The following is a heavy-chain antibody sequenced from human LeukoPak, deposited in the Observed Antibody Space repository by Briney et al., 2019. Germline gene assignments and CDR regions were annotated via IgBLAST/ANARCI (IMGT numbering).Heavy chain of an antibody. V-gene: IGHV4-39*01. Sequence: SSETLSLTCTVSGGSISSSSYYWGWIRQPPGKGLEWIGSIYYSGSIYYNPSLKSRVTISVDTSKNQLSLKLSSVTAADTAVYYCARQVGSFYHYYYMDVWGQGTTVTISS. J-gene: IGHJ6*03. CDR1: GGSISSSSYY. CDR3: ARQVGSFYHYYYMDV. CDR2: IYYSGSI. D-gene: IGHD2-15*01.